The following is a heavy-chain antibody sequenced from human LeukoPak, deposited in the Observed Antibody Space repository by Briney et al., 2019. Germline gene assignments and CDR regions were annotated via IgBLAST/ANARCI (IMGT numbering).Heavy chain of an antibody. J-gene: IGHJ3*02. V-gene: IGHV4-34*09. CDR1: GGSFSGYY. CDR3: ARVKRSTTFAFDI. CDR2: IYYSGST. D-gene: IGHD4-17*01. Sequence: SETLSLTCAVYGGSFSGYYWSWIRQPPGKGLEWIGYIYYSGSTYYNPSLKSRVTISVDTSKNQFSLKLSSVTAADTAVYYCARVKRSTTFAFDIWGQGTMVTVSS.